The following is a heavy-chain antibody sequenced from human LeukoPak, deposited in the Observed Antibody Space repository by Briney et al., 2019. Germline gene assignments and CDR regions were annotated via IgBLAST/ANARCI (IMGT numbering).Heavy chain of an antibody. J-gene: IGHJ6*03. D-gene: IGHD6-13*01. CDR3: VREVSAANAGYMDV. CDR2: ISVFYGHT. V-gene: IGHV1-18*01. CDR1: GYTFTSYG. Sequence: GASVKVSCKASGYTFTSYGISWVRQAPGQGLEWMGWISVFYGHTNYSQNFQGRLTMTTHTSTSTAYLELRSLRSGDTAVYYCVREVSAANAGYMDVWGTGTTVTVSS.